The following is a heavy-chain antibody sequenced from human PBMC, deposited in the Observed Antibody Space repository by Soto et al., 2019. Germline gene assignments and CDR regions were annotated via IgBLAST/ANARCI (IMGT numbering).Heavy chain of an antibody. J-gene: IGHJ6*02. D-gene: IGHD3-16*01. CDR1: GFTFSSYA. CDR2: ISYDGSNK. V-gene: IGHV3-30-3*01. CDR3: ARDYVRGYNYLYYYGMDV. Sequence: GGSLRLSSAASGFTFSSYAMHWVRQAPGKGLEWVAVISYDGSNKYYADSVKGRFTISRDNSKNTLYLQMNSLRAEDTAVYYCARDYVRGYNYLYYYGMDVWGQGTTVTVSS.